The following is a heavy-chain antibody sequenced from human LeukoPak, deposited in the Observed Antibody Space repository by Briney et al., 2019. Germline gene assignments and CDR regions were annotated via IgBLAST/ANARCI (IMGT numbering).Heavy chain of an antibody. CDR3: AQSYDSSGFYNY. J-gene: IGHJ4*02. Sequence: SETLSLTCTVSGGSINNYYWSWIRQPPGKGLEWIGYIYYSGSTNYNPSLKSRVTISVDTSKNQFSLKLSSVTAADTAVYYCAQSYDSSGFYNYWGQGTLVTVSS. V-gene: IGHV4-59*01. D-gene: IGHD3-22*01. CDR2: IYYSGST. CDR1: GGSINNYY.